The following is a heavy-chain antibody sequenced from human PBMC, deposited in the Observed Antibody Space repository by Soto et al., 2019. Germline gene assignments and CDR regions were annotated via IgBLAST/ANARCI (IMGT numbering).Heavy chain of an antibody. CDR2: ISSSSSYI. CDR1: GFTFSSYS. V-gene: IGHV3-21*01. Sequence: GGSLRLSCAASGFTFSSYSMNWVRQAPGKGLEWVSSISSSSSYIYYADSVKGRFTISRDNAKNSLYLQMNSLSAEETAEYYCAGPYGSGSSSFGYWGQGTLVTVSS. J-gene: IGHJ4*02. CDR3: AGPYGSGSSSFGY. D-gene: IGHD3-10*01.